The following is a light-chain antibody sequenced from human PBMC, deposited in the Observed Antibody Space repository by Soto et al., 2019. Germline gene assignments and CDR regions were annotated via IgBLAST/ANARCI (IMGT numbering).Light chain of an antibody. CDR2: GAS. V-gene: IGKV3-20*01. CDR3: KQYGTALLT. Sequence: EIVLTQSPDTLSLSPGERAALSCRASQRVSSSYVAWYRQKPGQAPRLLIYGASSRATGIPDRFRGSGFGTDFTLNISGLELEDFAVYYCKQYGTALLTFGGGTKVEIK. CDR1: QRVSSSY. J-gene: IGKJ4*01.